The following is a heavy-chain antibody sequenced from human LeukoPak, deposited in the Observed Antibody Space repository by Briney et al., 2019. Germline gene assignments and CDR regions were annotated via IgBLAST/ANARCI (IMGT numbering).Heavy chain of an antibody. CDR2: ISYDGSNK. D-gene: IGHD2-2*01. CDR3: ARDRATRHYYYYMDV. Sequence: PGGSLRLSCAASGFTFSSYAIHWVRQAPGKGLEWVALISYDGSNKYYADSVKGRFTISRDNSKNTLYLQMDSLRPEDTAVYYCARDRATRHYYYYMDVWGKGTTVTVSS. V-gene: IGHV3-30*04. CDR1: GFTFSSYA. J-gene: IGHJ6*03.